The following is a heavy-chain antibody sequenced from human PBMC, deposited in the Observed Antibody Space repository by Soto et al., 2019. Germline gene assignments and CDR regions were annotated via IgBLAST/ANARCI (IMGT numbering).Heavy chain of an antibody. V-gene: IGHV4-39*01. CDR1: GGSISSSSYY. CDR3: ARLSSYSSSSRLSYYYYYYMDV. J-gene: IGHJ6*03. CDR2: IYYSGST. Sequence: SETLSLTCTVSGGSISSSSYYWGWIRQPPGKGLEWIGSIYYSGSTYYNPSLKSRVTIPVDTSKNQFSLKLSSVTAADTAVYYCARLSSYSSSSRLSYYYYYYMDVWGKGTTVTVSS. D-gene: IGHD6-6*01.